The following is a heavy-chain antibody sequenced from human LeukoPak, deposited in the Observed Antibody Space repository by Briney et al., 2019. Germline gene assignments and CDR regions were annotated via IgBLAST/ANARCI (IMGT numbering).Heavy chain of an antibody. CDR3: ARRSGLQAFDY. CDR2: ISYDGSNK. Sequence: GRSLRLSCAASGFTFSSYAMHWVRQAPGKGLEWVAVISYDGSNKYYADSVKGRFTISRDNAKNSLYLQMNSLRAEDTAVYYCARRSGLQAFDYWGQGTLVTVSS. J-gene: IGHJ4*02. CDR1: GFTFSSYA. V-gene: IGHV3-30-3*01. D-gene: IGHD5-24*01.